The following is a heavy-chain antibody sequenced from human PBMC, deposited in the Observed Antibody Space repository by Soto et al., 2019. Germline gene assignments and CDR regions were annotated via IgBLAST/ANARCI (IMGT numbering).Heavy chain of an antibody. CDR3: AKVRASYLSASYFYYGLDV. J-gene: IGHJ6*02. Sequence: GGSLRLSCAASGFTFSHYVLSWVRQSPERGLEWVSSISGSGSSVYVADSVRGRFIMSRDLSTNTVSLQMNSLRAEDTAVYYCAKVRASYLSASYFYYGLDVWGQGTTVTVSS. D-gene: IGHD3-10*01. CDR1: GFTFSHYV. V-gene: IGHV3-23*01. CDR2: ISGSGSSV.